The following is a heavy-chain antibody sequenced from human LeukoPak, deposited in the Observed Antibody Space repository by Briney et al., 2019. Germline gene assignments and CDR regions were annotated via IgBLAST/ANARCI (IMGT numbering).Heavy chain of an antibody. V-gene: IGHV3-7*03. CDR1: GFTFSSYW. CDR2: IKQDGSEK. J-gene: IGHJ4*02. CDR3: ARDFFPFDY. D-gene: IGHD2/OR15-2a*01. Sequence: PGGSLRLSCAAPGFTFSSYWMSWVRQAPGKGLEWVANIKQDGSEKYYVDSVKGRFTISRDNAKNSLYLQMNSLRAEDTAVYYCARDFFPFDYWGQGTLVTVSS.